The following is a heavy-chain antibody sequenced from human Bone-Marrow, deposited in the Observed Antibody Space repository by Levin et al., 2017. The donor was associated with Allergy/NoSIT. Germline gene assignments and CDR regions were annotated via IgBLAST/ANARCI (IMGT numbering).Heavy chain of an antibody. Sequence: SETLSLTCAVSGYSISSGYYWGWIRQPPGKGLEWIGSIYHSGSTYYNPSLKSRVTISVDTSKNQFSLKLSSVTAADTAVYYCARGPGGLRNAFDIWGQGTMVTVSS. CDR1: GYSISSGYY. CDR2: IYHSGST. D-gene: IGHD1-14*01. V-gene: IGHV4-38-2*01. J-gene: IGHJ3*02. CDR3: ARGPGGLRNAFDI.